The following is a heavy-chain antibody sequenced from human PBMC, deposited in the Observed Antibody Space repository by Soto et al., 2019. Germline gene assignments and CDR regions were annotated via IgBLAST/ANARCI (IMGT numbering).Heavy chain of an antibody. V-gene: IGHV1-69*01. J-gene: IGHJ6*02. CDR3: ARQITTPTRYYYYGMDV. D-gene: IGHD4-4*01. CDR2: IIPIFGTA. CDR1: GGTFSSYA. Sequence: QVQLVQSGAEVKKPGSSVKVSCKASGGTFSSYAISWVRQAPGQGLEWMGGIIPIFGTANYAQKFQGRVTITADEATSTAYMELSSRRSEDMAVYYCARQITTPTRYYYYGMDVWGQGTTVTVSS.